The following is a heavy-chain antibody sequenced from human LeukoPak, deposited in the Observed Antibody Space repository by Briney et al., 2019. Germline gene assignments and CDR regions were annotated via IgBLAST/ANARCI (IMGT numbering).Heavy chain of an antibody. CDR2: IYHSGST. CDR1: GYSISSGYY. CDR3: ARFGGWQYYFDY. V-gene: IGHV4-38-2*02. J-gene: IGHJ4*02. Sequence: SQTLSLTCTVSGYSISSGYYWGWIRQPPGKGLEWIGSIYHSGSTYYNPSLKSRVTISVDTSKNQFSLKLSSVTAADPAVYYCARFGGWQYYFDYWGQGTLVTVSS. D-gene: IGHD6-19*01.